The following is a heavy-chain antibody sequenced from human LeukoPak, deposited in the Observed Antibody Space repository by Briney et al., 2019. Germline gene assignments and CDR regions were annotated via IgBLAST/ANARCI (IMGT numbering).Heavy chain of an antibody. CDR2: ISGSGGST. V-gene: IGHV3-23*01. D-gene: IGHD2-8*01. J-gene: IGHJ4*02. CDR1: GFTFSSYA. CDR3: XXGHIVLMVYAAVGY. Sequence: TGGSLRLSCAASGFTFSSYAMSWVRQAPGKGLEWVSAISGSGGSTYYADSVKGRFTISRDNSKNTLYLQMNSLRAEDTAVYYXXXGHIVLMVYAAVGYWGQGTLVTVSS.